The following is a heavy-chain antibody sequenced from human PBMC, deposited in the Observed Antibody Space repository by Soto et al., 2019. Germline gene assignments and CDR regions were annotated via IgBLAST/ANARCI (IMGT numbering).Heavy chain of an antibody. CDR3: AGDIAARQRYYCGMDV. CDR1: GFTFSSYA. D-gene: IGHD6-6*01. Sequence: QVQLVESGGGVVQPGRSLRLSCAASGFTFSSYAMHWVRQAPGKGLEWVAVISYDGSNKYYADSVKGRFTISRDNSKNTLYLQMNSLRAEDTAVYYCAGDIAARQRYYCGMDVWGQGTTVTVSS. J-gene: IGHJ6*02. CDR2: ISYDGSNK. V-gene: IGHV3-30-3*01.